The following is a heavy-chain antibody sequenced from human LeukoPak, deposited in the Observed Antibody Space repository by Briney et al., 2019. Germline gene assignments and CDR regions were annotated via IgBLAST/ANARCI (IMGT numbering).Heavy chain of an antibody. D-gene: IGHD1-26*01. V-gene: IGHV4-39*01. Sequence: PSGTLSLTCAVSGASISSTPYYWGWIRQPPGKGLEWIGNIYYTGSTYYNASLQSRVTISIDTSKNQFSLRLNSVTAADTAMYYCAESGGYGLIDYWGQGTLVTVSS. CDR1: GASISSTPYY. CDR3: AESGGYGLIDY. CDR2: IYYTGST. J-gene: IGHJ4*02.